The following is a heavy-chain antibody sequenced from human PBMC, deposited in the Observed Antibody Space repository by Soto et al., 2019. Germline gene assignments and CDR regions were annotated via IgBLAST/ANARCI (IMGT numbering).Heavy chain of an antibody. CDR3: ARGRTVRNYADDSSDYFYLFDY. Sequence: SETLSLTCTVSGDSISTFYWGWMRQSPGKELEWIDYVYYTGSTNYNPSLKSRVTISVDRSKNQFSLKLTSANAADTAVYYCARGRTVRNYADDSSDYFYLFDYWGQGTQVTVSS. V-gene: IGHV4-59*01. J-gene: IGHJ4*02. CDR2: VYYTGST. D-gene: IGHD3-22*01. CDR1: GDSISTFY.